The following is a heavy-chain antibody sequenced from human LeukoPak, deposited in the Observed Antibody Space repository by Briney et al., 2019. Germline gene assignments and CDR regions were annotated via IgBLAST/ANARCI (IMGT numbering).Heavy chain of an antibody. CDR1: GFTFSSYE. J-gene: IGHJ4*02. V-gene: IGHV3-48*03. D-gene: IGHD3-22*01. Sequence: GSLRLSCAASGFTFSSYEMNWVRQAPGKGLEWVSYISSSGSTIYYADSVKGRFTISRDNAKNSLYLQMNSLRAEDTAVYYCARGEYDSSGYYAGYWGQGTLVTVSS. CDR3: ARGEYDSSGYYAGY. CDR2: ISSSGSTI.